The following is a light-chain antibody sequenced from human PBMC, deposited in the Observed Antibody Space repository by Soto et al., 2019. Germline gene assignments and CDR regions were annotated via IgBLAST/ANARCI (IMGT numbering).Light chain of an antibody. CDR3: QYYGRSPLT. CDR1: QTINKNY. Sequence: EIVLTQSPGTLSLSPGERATLSCRASQTINKNYFAWYQQKPGQAPRPLMYSASSRATGIPDRFSGSGSGTAFTLTISRLEPEDFAVYYCQYYGRSPLTFGGGTKVDIK. V-gene: IGKV3-20*01. CDR2: SAS. J-gene: IGKJ4*01.